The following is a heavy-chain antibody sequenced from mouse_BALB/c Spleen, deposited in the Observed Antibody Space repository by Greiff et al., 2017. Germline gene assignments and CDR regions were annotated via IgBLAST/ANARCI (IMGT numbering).Heavy chain of an antibody. V-gene: IGHV2-9*02. CDR2: IWAGGST. J-gene: IGHJ3*01. Sequence: VKLMESGPGLVAPSQSLSITCTVSGFSLTSYGVHWVRQPPGKGLEWLGVIWAGGSTNYNSALMSRLSISKDNSKSQVFLKMNSLQTDDTAMYYCARDGGTGLRAWFAYWGQGTLVTVSA. CDR1: GFSLTSYG. D-gene: IGHD2-4*01. CDR3: ARDGGTGLRAWFAY.